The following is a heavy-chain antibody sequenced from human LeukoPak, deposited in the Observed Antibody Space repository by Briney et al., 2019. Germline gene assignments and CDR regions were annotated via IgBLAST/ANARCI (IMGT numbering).Heavy chain of an antibody. J-gene: IGHJ4*02. D-gene: IGHD3/OR15-3a*01. CDR2: INPDSGGT. CDR1: GYTFTDYY. Sequence: ASVKVSCKASGYTFTDYYMHWVRQAPGQGLEWMGWINPDSGGTNYAQKFQGRVTMTRDTSIRTAYMELSSLKSDDTAVYYCARDKSWTYWGQGAPVIVSS. CDR3: ARDKSWTY. V-gene: IGHV1-2*02.